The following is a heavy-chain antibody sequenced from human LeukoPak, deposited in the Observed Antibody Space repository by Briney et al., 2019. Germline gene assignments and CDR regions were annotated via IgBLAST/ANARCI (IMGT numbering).Heavy chain of an antibody. CDR1: GFTFNSHW. J-gene: IGHJ4*02. CDR2: IDQAGSDK. CDR3: ARAPPYYGSGSYYDY. D-gene: IGHD3-10*01. V-gene: IGHV3-7*05. Sequence: PGGSLRLSCEASGFTFNSHWMSWVRQAPGKGLEWVANIDQAGSDKYYVDSAKGRFTISRDNAKNSLFLQMNSLRGDDTAVYYCARAPPYYGSGSYYDYWGQGTLVTVSS.